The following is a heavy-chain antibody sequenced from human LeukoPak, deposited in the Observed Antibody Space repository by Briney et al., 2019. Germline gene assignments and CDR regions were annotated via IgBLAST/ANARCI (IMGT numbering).Heavy chain of an antibody. J-gene: IGHJ6*02. Sequence: ASVKVSCKASGYTLTRYYMHWVRQAPGQGLEWMGIIDTNDGTRSYAQKFQGRVTMTRDMSTSTVYMELSSLRSEDTALYYCARDIAMASTGHYYGMDVWGQGTPVTVSS. CDR1: GYTLTRYY. V-gene: IGHV1-46*01. CDR2: IDTNDGTR. D-gene: IGHD6-19*01. CDR3: ARDIAMASTGHYYGMDV.